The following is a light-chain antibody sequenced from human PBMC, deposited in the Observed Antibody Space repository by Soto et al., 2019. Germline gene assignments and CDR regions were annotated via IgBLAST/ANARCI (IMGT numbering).Light chain of an antibody. Sequence: EIVLTQSPGTLSLSPGERATLSCRASQSVSSNYLAWYQQKPGQAPRLLIYSASSRATGIPDTFSGSGSGTDFTLTISRPEPEDFAVYYCQQYGSAPSTFGGGTKVEIK. CDR2: SAS. CDR3: QQYGSAPST. V-gene: IGKV3-20*01. J-gene: IGKJ4*01. CDR1: QSVSSNY.